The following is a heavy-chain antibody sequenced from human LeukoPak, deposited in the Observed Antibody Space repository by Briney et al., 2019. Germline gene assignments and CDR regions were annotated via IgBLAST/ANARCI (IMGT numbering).Heavy chain of an antibody. CDR2: ISSSSRTI. D-gene: IGHD3-22*01. V-gene: IGHV3-48*01. CDR3: ARGFHRYSYDSGPYAVY. Sequence: GGSLRLSCAASGFTFSSYSMNWVRQAPGKGLEWVSYISSSSRTIYYADSVKGRFTISRDNAKNSLYLQMNSLRTEDTAVFYCARGFHRYSYDSGPYAVYWGQGTLVTVSS. CDR1: GFTFSSYS. J-gene: IGHJ4*02.